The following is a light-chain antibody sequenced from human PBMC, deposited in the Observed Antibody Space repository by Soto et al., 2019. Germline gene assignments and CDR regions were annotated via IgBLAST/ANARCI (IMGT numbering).Light chain of an antibody. V-gene: IGKV1-39*01. J-gene: IGKJ1*01. CDR1: QSISSY. CDR2: AAS. CDR3: HQSYSIPRT. Sequence: QLSQTAYSLSFTAEDRFTISCRASQSISSYLNWYQQKPGKAPKLLIYAASRLQSGGPSRFSGSGSGTDFSLTISSLQPEDFGTTCCHQSYSIPRTFVQGTKVDIK.